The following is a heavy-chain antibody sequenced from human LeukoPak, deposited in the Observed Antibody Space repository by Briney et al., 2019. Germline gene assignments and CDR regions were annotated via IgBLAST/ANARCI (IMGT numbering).Heavy chain of an antibody. V-gene: IGHV1-46*01. CDR3: ASDPGPEIVGTTSGSY. J-gene: IGHJ4*02. Sequence: GASVKVSCKASGYTFTSYYMHWVRQAPGQGLEWMGIINPSGGSTSYAQKFQGRITMTRDMSTSTVYMELSSLRSEDTAVYYCASDPGPEIVGTTSGSYWGQGTLVTVSS. CDR2: INPSGGST. D-gene: IGHD1-26*01. CDR1: GYTFTSYY.